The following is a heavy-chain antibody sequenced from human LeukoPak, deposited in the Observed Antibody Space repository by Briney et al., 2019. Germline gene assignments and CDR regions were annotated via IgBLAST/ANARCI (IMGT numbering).Heavy chain of an antibody. Sequence: ASVKVSCKASVYTFTNFGINWVRQAPGQGLEWMGWISAYNGNTNYAQRLQGRVTMTTDTSTSTAYMELRSLRSDDTAVYYCARDRDYGDYNTQDLFVYWGQGTLVTVSS. J-gene: IGHJ4*02. CDR3: ARDRDYGDYNTQDLFVY. CDR2: ISAYNGNT. CDR1: VYTFTNFG. D-gene: IGHD4-17*01. V-gene: IGHV1-18*01.